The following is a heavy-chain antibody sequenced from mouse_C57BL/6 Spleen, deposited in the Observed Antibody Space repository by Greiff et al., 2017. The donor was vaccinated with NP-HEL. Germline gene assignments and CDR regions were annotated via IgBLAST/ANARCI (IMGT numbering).Heavy chain of an antibody. D-gene: IGHD1-1*01. CDR1: GFNIKDYY. V-gene: IGHV14-2*01. Sequence: VQLQQSGAELVKPGASVKLSCTASGFNIKDYYMHWVKQRTEQGLEWIGRIDPEDGETKYAPKFPGKATITADTSYNTAYLQLSSLTSEDTAVYYCARRGSSHYLDYWGQGTTLTVSS. J-gene: IGHJ2*01. CDR2: IDPEDGET. CDR3: ARRGSSHYLDY.